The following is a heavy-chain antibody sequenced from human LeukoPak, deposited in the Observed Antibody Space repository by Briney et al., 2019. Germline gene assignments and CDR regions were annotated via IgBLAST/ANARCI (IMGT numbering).Heavy chain of an antibody. D-gene: IGHD3-22*01. J-gene: IGHJ4*02. CDR1: GFTFSSYA. V-gene: IGHV3-23*01. CDR2: ISGNGGRT. Sequence: GWSLRLSCAASGFTFSSYAMSWVRQAPGKGLEWVSVISGNGGRTYYADSVKGRFTISRDNSKNTLYLQMNSLRAEDTAVYYCVKDQDSGAYSRFDYWGQGTLVTVSS. CDR3: VKDQDSGAYSRFDY.